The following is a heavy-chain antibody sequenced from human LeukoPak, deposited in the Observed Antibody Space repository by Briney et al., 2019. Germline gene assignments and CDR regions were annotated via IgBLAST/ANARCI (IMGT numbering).Heavy chain of an antibody. D-gene: IGHD3-10*01. CDR2: IWYGGSNK. Sequence: GGSLRLSCAASGFTFSSYGMHWVRQAPGKGLEWVAVIWYGGSNKYYAASVKGLFTIPRDNSKNTLYLQMNSLRAEDTAVYYCAREGGSGSYYLAYWGQGTLVTVSS. J-gene: IGHJ4*02. V-gene: IGHV3-33*01. CDR1: GFTFSSYG. CDR3: AREGGSGSYYLAY.